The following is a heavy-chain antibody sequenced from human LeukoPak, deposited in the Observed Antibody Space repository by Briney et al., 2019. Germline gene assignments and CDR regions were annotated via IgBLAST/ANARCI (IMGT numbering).Heavy chain of an antibody. D-gene: IGHD6-25*01. CDR2: IYYSGST. J-gene: IGHJ4*02. Sequence: SETLSLTCTVSGGSISSYYWSWLRQPPGKGLEWIAYIYYSGSTNYNPSLKSRVTISVDTSKNQFSLKLNSVTAAGTAVYYCARAAGGQPYFDYWGQGTLVTVSS. CDR3: ARAAGGQPYFDY. V-gene: IGHV4-59*01. CDR1: GGSISSYY.